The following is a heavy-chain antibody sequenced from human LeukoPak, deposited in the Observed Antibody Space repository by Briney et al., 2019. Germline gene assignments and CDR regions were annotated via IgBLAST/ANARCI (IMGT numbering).Heavy chain of an antibody. V-gene: IGHV3-23*01. CDR1: GFTFSSYG. D-gene: IGHD6-13*01. J-gene: IGHJ4*02. CDR2: ISGSGGGA. CDR3: AKGKAAAGPTYFDS. Sequence: GGSLRLSCAASGFTFSSYGMSWVRQAPGKGLEWVSAISGSGGGAYYADSVRGRFTISRDNSKNTLYLQMNSLRAEDTAIYYCAKGKAAAGPTYFDSWGQGTLVTVSS.